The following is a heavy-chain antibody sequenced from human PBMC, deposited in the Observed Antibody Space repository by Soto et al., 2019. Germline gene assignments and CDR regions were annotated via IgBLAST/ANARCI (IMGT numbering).Heavy chain of an antibody. CDR1: GDSVSSNSAA. CDR3: ARVRYPLYYCYGMNV. CDR2: TYYRSKWYN. J-gene: IGHJ6*02. Sequence: SQTLSLTCDISGDSVSSNSAAWNWIRQSPSRGLELLGRTYYRSKWYNDYAVSVKSRITINPDTSKNQFSLQLNSVTPEDTAVYDCARVRYPLYYCYGMNVWGQGPTVTVSS. D-gene: IGHD3-16*02. V-gene: IGHV6-1*01.